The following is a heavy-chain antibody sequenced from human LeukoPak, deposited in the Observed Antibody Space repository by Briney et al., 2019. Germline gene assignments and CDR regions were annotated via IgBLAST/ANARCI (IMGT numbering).Heavy chain of an antibody. CDR2: INQDGDVK. CDR3: ARDHSITGIKYYFDY. Sequence: PGGSLRLSCAASGFTFKNSWMSWVRQAPGKGLEWVANINQDGDVKYYVDSVKGRFTISRDNAKNSLYLQMNSLRAEDTAVYYCARDHSITGIKYYFDYWGQGTLVTVSS. V-gene: IGHV3-7*01. D-gene: IGHD1-20*01. J-gene: IGHJ4*02. CDR1: GFTFKNSW.